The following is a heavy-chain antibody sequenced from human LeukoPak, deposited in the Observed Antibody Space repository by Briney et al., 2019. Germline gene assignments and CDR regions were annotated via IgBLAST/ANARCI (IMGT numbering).Heavy chain of an antibody. D-gene: IGHD3-22*01. V-gene: IGHV4-34*01. Sequence: SETLSLTCTVSGGSISSYYWSWIRQPPGKGLEWIGEINHSGSTNYNPSLKSRVTISVDTSKNQFSLKLSSVTAADTAVYYCARLVVITDYYYYYGMDVWGQGTTVTVSS. CDR2: INHSGST. CDR1: GGSISSYY. CDR3: ARLVVITDYYYYYGMDV. J-gene: IGHJ6*02.